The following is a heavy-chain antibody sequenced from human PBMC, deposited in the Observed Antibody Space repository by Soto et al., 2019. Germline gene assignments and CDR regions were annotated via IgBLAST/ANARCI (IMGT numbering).Heavy chain of an antibody. CDR3: AKDSRAFCGGDCSKDY. V-gene: IGHV3-23*01. CDR2: TSFSGGRT. Sequence: VGSLRLSCAGSGFIFSNYAMTWVRQGPGRGLEWVSTTSFSGGRTYYADSVKGRFTISRDNSNNTLFLQMSSLRAEDTAIYYCAKDSRAFCGGDCSKDYWGQGTLVTVSS. D-gene: IGHD2-21*02. J-gene: IGHJ4*02. CDR1: GFIFSNYA.